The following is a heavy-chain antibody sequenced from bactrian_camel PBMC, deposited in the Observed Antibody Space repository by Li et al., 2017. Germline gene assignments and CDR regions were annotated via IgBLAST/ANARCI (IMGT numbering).Heavy chain of an antibody. V-gene: IGHV3S60*01. CDR3: ARGSSLYCGTERDFGY. D-gene: IGHD6*01. CDR2: IWSRSQST. J-gene: IGHJ6*01. Sequence: HVQLVESGGGSVQAGGSLRLSCVASGYAGVHVCMAWFRQAPGKDREVVARIWSRSQSTDYADSVKGRFTISTDTAKNTVFLQMNSLKPEDTAMYYCARGSSLYCGTERDFGYWGQGTQVTVS. CDR1: GYAGVHVC.